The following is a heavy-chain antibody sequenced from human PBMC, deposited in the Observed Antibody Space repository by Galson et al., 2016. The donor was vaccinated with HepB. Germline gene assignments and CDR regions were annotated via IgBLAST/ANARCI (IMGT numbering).Heavy chain of an antibody. J-gene: IGHJ4*02. CDR3: AKGDAAGQVEK. D-gene: IGHD3/OR15-3a*01. Sequence: SLRLSCACSGFNLRDYAMYWVRQAPDKGLECLAVISPDERTTYYADSVKGRFTISRDKSKNTLYLQMNSLRVEDTAVYYCAKGDAAGQVEKWGQGSPVIVS. V-gene: IGHV3-30*18. CDR1: GFNLRDYA. CDR2: ISPDERTT.